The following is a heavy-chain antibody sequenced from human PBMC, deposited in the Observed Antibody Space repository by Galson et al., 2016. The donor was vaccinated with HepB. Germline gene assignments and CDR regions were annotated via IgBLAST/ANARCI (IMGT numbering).Heavy chain of an antibody. CDR2: INSSGGNT. Sequence: SVKVSCKASGYTFTSYHMQWVRQAPGQGLEWMGIINSSGGNTAYAEKFQGRIIMTRDASTSTVYMEMSSLRSEDTAVYYCATGRSPRPVATIIGGERTKLITRSDYWGQGTLVTVSS. V-gene: IGHV1-46*01. CDR3: ATGRSPRPVATIIGGERTKLITRSDY. J-gene: IGHJ4*02. D-gene: IGHD5-24*01. CDR1: GYTFTSYH.